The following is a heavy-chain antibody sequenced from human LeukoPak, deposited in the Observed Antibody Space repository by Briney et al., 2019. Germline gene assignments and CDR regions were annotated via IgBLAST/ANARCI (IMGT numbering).Heavy chain of an antibody. J-gene: IGHJ4*02. CDR2: MYSGGST. Sequence: QPGGSLRLSCAASGFTVNSKYMSWVRQAPGKGLEWVSVMYSGGSTKYADSVKGRFTISRDNAKNTLYLQMNSLRAEDTAVYYCARGYYDSSGYYLIDYWGQGTLVTVSS. CDR1: GFTVNSKY. CDR3: ARGYYDSSGYYLIDY. D-gene: IGHD3-22*01. V-gene: IGHV3-53*01.